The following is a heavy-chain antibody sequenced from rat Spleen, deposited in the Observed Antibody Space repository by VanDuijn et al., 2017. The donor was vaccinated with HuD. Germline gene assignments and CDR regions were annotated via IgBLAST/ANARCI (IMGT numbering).Heavy chain of an antibody. V-gene: IGHV5-29*01. Sequence: EVQLVESDGGLVQPGRSLKLSCAASGFIFSNYGMTWVRQAPTKGLEWVAIISYDGRIIYYRDSVKGRFTISRDNAKTTLYLQMDSLRSEDTAAYYCARRQLGGFAYWGQGVMVTVSS. CDR2: ISYDGRII. J-gene: IGHJ2*01. CDR3: ARRQLGGFAY. CDR1: GFIFSNYG. D-gene: IGHD5-1*01.